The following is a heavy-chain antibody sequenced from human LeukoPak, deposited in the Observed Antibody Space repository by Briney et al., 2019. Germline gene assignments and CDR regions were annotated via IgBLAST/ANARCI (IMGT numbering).Heavy chain of an antibody. CDR3: AKDKGDIVVVEVAVMFDPYFDY. J-gene: IGHJ4*02. CDR2: VSGSGGYT. Sequence: PGGSPRLSCAASGFTFSSHAMNWARQAPGEGLEWVSAVSGSGGYTYYADSVEGRFTISRDNSKNTLYLQLNSLRAEDTAVYYCAKDKGDIVVVEVAVMFDPYFDYWGQGVLVTVSS. V-gene: IGHV3-23*01. D-gene: IGHD2-15*01. CDR1: GFTFSSHA.